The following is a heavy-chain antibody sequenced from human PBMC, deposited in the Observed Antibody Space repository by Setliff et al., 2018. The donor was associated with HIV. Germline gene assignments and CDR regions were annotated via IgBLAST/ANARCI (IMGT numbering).Heavy chain of an antibody. J-gene: IGHJ2*01. D-gene: IGHD3-9*01. CDR3: VGHYYDPLTGYYVWFFDV. CDR2: IKSKTDGGTT. Sequence: GSLRLSCAASGFTSSNAWMSWVRQAPGKGLEWVGRIKSKTDGGTTDYAAPVKGRFTISRDDSKNTLYLQMNSLKTEDTAVYYCVGHYYDPLTGYYVWFFDVLGRGTLVTVSS. V-gene: IGHV3-15*01. CDR1: GFTSSNAW.